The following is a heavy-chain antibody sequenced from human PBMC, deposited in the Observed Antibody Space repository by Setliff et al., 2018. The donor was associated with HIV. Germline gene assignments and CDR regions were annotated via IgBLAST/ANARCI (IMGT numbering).Heavy chain of an antibody. D-gene: IGHD3-16*01. V-gene: IGHV1-46*01. Sequence: GASVKVSCKASGYPFSTYFMHWVRQAPGQGLEWMGVTNPSGGSITYAQKFQGRVTITRDTSTSTVYMEPSSLRSEDTAVYYCARAAASKNIRGEYYFDYWGQGTLVTVSS. CDR3: ARAAASKNIRGEYYFDY. CDR1: GYPFSTYF. J-gene: IGHJ4*02. CDR2: TNPSGGSI.